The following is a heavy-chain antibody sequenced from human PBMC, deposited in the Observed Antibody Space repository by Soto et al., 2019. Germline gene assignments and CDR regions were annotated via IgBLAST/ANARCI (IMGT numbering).Heavy chain of an antibody. V-gene: IGHV5-51*01. CDR2: IYPGDSDT. CDR1: GYSFTSYW. J-gene: IGHJ6*02. CDR3: ARRCDSSGYPYYYGMDV. Sequence: GESLKISCKGSGYSFTSYWIGWVRQMPGKGLEWMGIIYPGDSDTRYSPSFQGQVTISADKSISTAYLQWSSLKASDTAMYYCARRCDSSGYPYYYGMDVWGQGTTVTVSS. D-gene: IGHD3-22*01.